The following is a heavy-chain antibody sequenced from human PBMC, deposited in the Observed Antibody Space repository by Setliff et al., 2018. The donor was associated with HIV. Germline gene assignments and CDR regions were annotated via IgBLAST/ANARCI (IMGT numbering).Heavy chain of an antibody. CDR1: GFSLSTSGVG. V-gene: IGHV2-5*02. J-gene: IGHJ6*04. CDR2: IYWDDDK. D-gene: IGHD5-12*01. CDR3: ARICGNIAATAFEGV. Sequence: SGPTLVNPTQTLTLTCTFSGFSLSTSGVGVGWIRQPPGKALEWLAVIYWDDDKRYSTSLKTRLTISKDTSKNQVVLRMTNMDPVDTATYYCARICGNIAATAFEGVWGKGTTVTVSS.